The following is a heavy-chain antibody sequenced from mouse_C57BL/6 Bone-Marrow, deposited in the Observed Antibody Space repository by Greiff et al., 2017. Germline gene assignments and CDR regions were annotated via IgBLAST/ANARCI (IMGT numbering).Heavy chain of an antibody. J-gene: IGHJ2*01. Sequence: QVQLKESGAELARPGASVKMSCKASGYTFTSYTMHWVKQRPGQGLEWIGYINPSSGYTKYNQKFKDKATLTADKSSSTAYMQLSSLTSEDSAVYYCAGSSGYFDYWGQGTTLTVSS. CDR3: AGSSGYFDY. CDR1: GYTFTSYT. V-gene: IGHV1-4*01. CDR2: INPSSGYT. D-gene: IGHD3-2*02.